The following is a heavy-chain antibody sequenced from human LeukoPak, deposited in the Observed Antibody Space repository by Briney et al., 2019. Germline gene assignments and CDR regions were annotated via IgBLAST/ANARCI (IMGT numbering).Heavy chain of an antibody. CDR2: IYYSGSP. D-gene: IGHD1-26*01. CDR1: VGSINRGSYY. Sequence: PSETLSLTCTLSVGSINRGSYYWGWIRHPPGKWLECIGIIYYSGSPNYNPSLKSRVTISIDPSQNQFSLKLSSVNAADTAVYYCVRDRVGTTGVPYFDFWGQGTMVTVSS. J-gene: IGHJ4*01. CDR3: VRDRVGTTGVPYFDF. V-gene: IGHV4-39*07.